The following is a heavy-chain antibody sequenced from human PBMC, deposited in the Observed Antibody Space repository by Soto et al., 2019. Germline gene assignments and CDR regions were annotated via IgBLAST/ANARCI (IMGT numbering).Heavy chain of an antibody. J-gene: IGHJ3*02. CDR1: GYTFTSYG. Sequence: ASVKVSCKASGYTFTSYGISWVRQAPGQGLEWMGWISAYNGNTNYAQKLQGRVTMATDTSTGTAYMELRSLRSEDTAVYYCAGTYIAAAGTAFAIWGQGTMVTVS. CDR2: ISAYNGNT. D-gene: IGHD6-13*01. V-gene: IGHV1-18*01. CDR3: AGTYIAAAGTAFAI.